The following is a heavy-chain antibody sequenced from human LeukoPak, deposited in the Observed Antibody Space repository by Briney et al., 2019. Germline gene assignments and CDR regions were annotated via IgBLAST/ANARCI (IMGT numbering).Heavy chain of an antibody. Sequence: ASVKVSCKASGGTFSSYAISWVRQAPGQGLEWMGGIIPIFGTANYAQKFQGRVTITADESTSTAYMELSSLRSEDTAVYYCARSPGMTTVTNFNYWGQGTLVTVSS. V-gene: IGHV1-69*13. CDR2: IIPIFGTA. CDR1: GGTFSSYA. J-gene: IGHJ4*02. D-gene: IGHD4-17*01. CDR3: ARSPGMTTVTNFNY.